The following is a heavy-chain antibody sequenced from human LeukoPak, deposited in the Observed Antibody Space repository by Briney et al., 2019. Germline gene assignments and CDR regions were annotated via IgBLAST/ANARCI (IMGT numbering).Heavy chain of an antibody. Sequence: GESLEISCKGSGYSFTSYWIGWVRQMPGKGLEWMGIIYPGDSDTRYSPSFQGLVTISADKSISTTYLQWRSLKASDTAMFFCARRVVVASTSLGDFDYWGQGTLVTVSS. CDR3: ARRVVVASTSLGDFDY. CDR1: GYSFTSYW. D-gene: IGHD2-15*01. CDR2: IYPGDSDT. J-gene: IGHJ4*02. V-gene: IGHV5-51*01.